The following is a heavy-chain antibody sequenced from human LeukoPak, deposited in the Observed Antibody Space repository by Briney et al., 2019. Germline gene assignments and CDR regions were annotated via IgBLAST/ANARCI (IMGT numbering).Heavy chain of an antibody. V-gene: IGHV3-7*01. D-gene: IGHD2-2*01. J-gene: IGHJ4*02. CDR1: GFTFSSYW. Sequence: SGGSLRLSCAASGFTFSSYWMSWVRQAPGKGLEWVANIKQDGSEKYYVDSVKGRFTISRDNAKNSLYLQMNSLRAEDTAVYYCARGPHAEAAAMLNWGQGTLVTVSS. CDR3: ARGPHAEAAAMLN. CDR2: IKQDGSEK.